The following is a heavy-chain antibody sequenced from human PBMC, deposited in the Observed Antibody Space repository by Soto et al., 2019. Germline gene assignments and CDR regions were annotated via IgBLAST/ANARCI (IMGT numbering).Heavy chain of an antibody. V-gene: IGHV3-7*01. CDR3: ARVYRRSGGSCYQDY. CDR1: GFTFSSYW. J-gene: IGHJ4*02. D-gene: IGHD2-15*01. Sequence: EVQLVESGGGLVQPGGSLRLSCAASGFTFSSYWTSWVRQAPGKGLEWVANIKQDGSEKYYVDSVKGRFTISRDNAKNSLYLQMNSLRAEDTAVYYSARVYRRSGGSCYQDYWGQGTLVTVSS. CDR2: IKQDGSEK.